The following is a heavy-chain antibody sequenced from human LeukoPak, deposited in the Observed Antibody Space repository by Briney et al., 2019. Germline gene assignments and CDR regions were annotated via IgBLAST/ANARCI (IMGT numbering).Heavy chain of an antibody. CDR2: ISGSGGST. CDR3: AKDMQRYCSGGSCHYFDY. V-gene: IGHV3-23*01. Sequence: PGGSLRLSCAASGFTFSSYAMSWVRQAPGKGLEWVSAISGSGGSTYYADSVKGRFTISRDNSKNTLYLQMNSLRAEDTAVYYCAKDMQRYCSGGSCHYFDYWGQGALVTVSS. CDR1: GFTFSSYA. D-gene: IGHD2-15*01. J-gene: IGHJ4*02.